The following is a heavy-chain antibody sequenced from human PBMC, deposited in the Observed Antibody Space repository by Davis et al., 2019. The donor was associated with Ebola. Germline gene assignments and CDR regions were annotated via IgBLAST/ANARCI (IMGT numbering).Heavy chain of an antibody. CDR3: ARGPGLYNSGRYLNY. D-gene: IGHD6-19*01. J-gene: IGHJ4*02. Sequence: MPGGSLRLSCAVYGGSFSGFYWSYIRQPPGKGLEWIGEIHYSGSTNYNPSLKSRVTISADTSKNQFSLRLSSVTAADTAVYYCARGPGLYNSGRYLNYWGQGTLVTVSS. V-gene: IGHV4-34*01. CDR1: GGSFSGFY. CDR2: IHYSGST.